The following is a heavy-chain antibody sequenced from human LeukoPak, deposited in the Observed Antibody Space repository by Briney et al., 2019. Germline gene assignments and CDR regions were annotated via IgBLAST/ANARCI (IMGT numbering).Heavy chain of an antibody. Sequence: GGSLRLSCAASGFSISSHAMNWVRQAPGKGLEWVSAISGRGDSTFYADSVKGRFTISRDTSKNTLYLQMNSLRAEDTAVYYCAKDRFTGLSYYYGMDVWGQGTTVTVSS. V-gene: IGHV3-23*01. J-gene: IGHJ6*02. D-gene: IGHD1-1*01. CDR1: GFSISSHA. CDR2: ISGRGDST. CDR3: AKDRFTGLSYYYGMDV.